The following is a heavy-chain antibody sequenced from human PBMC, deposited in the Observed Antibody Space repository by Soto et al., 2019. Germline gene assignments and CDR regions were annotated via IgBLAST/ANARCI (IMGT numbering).Heavy chain of an antibody. D-gene: IGHD3-22*01. CDR2: IYYSGST. CDR3: ARTDSSGSGRFDY. CDR1: GGSISRGDYF. J-gene: IGHJ4*02. V-gene: IGHV4-30-4*01. Sequence: PSETLSLTCTVSGGSISRGDYFWSWIRQPPGKGLEWIGYIYYSGSTYYNPSLKSRVTVSVDTSKNQFSLKLSSVTAADTAVYYCARTDSSGSGRFDYWGQGTLVTVSS.